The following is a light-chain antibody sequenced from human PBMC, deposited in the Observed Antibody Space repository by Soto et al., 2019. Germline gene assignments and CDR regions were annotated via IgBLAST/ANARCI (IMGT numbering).Light chain of an antibody. CDR1: QSISTW. J-gene: IGKJ1*01. V-gene: IGKV1-5*03. Sequence: DIQMTQSPSTLSASVGDGVTITCRASQSISTWLAWYQQKPGKAPKLLIYKASSLESGVPSRFSGSGSGTEFTLTISSLQPDDSATYYCQQYINRWTFGQGTKVEIK. CDR2: KAS. CDR3: QQYINRWT.